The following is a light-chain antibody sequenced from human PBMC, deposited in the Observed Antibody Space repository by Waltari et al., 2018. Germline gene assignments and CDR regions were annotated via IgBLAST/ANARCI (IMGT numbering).Light chain of an antibody. CDR1: QSISRH. CDR2: GAS. Sequence: EIVMTQSPATLSVSPGERATLSCRASQSISRHLAWYQQKPGQAPRLLIYGASSRATDVQARVSGSASETEFNLSISNLQSEDFAVYYGQQYNEWHPLTFGGGTKVEIK. J-gene: IGKJ4*01. V-gene: IGKV3-15*01. CDR3: QQYNEWHPLT.